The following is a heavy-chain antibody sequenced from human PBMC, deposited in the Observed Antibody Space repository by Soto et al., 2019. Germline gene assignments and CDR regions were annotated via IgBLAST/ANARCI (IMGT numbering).Heavy chain of an antibody. CDR2: MNPNSGNT. V-gene: IGHV1-8*01. Sequence: QVQLVQSGAEVKKPGASVKVSCKASGYTFTSYDINWVRQATGQGLEWMGWMNPNSGNTGDAQKFQGRVTMTRNTSISTAYMELSSLRSEDTAVYYCARGKDGYNYAYYYGMDVWGQGTTVTVSS. CDR3: ARGKDGYNYAYYYGMDV. J-gene: IGHJ6*02. CDR1: GYTFTSYD. D-gene: IGHD5-12*01.